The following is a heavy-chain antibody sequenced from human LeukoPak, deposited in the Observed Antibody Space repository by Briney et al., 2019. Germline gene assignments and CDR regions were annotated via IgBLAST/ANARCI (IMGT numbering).Heavy chain of an antibody. CDR3: ARASLHCSGGSCYFRPATFDY. J-gene: IGHJ4*02. V-gene: IGHV4-59*01. CDR1: GGSFSGYY. D-gene: IGHD2-15*01. CDR2: IYYSGST. Sequence: SETLSLTCAVYGGSFSGYYWSWIRQPPGKGLEWIGYIYYSGSTNYNPSLKSRVTISVDTSKNQFSLKLSSVTAADTAVYYCARASLHCSGGSCYFRPATFDYWGQGTLVTVSS.